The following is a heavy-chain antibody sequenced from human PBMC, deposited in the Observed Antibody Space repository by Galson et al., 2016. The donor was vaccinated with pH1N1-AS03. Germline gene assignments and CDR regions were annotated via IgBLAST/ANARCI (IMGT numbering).Heavy chain of an antibody. CDR2: IDSDDDK. CDR1: GFSLTSPGVC. Sequence: PALVKPTQTLTLTCSFSGFSLTSPGVCVTWVRQPPGKALEWLATIDSDDDKYYTASLKPKLTISKDTSKNQVVLTMTNMDHVDTATYYCARVWGAAAGYFDYWGPGNLVVVSS. CDR3: ARVWGAAAGYFDY. D-gene: IGHD6-13*01. V-gene: IGHV2-70*20. J-gene: IGHJ4*02.